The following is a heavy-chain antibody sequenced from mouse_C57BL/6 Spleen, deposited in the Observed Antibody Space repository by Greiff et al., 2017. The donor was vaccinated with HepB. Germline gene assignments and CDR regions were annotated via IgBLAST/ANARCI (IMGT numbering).Heavy chain of an antibody. V-gene: IGHV7-3*01. Sequence: EVKLMESGGGLVQPGGSLSLSCAASGFTFTDYYMSWVRQPPGKALEWLGFIRNKANGYTTEYSASVKGRFTISRDNSQSILYRQMNALRAEDSATYYCARYDCYYYYAMDYWGQGTSVTVSS. CDR1: GFTFTDYY. CDR3: ARYDCYYYYAMDY. J-gene: IGHJ4*01. CDR2: IRNKANGYTT. D-gene: IGHD2-12*01.